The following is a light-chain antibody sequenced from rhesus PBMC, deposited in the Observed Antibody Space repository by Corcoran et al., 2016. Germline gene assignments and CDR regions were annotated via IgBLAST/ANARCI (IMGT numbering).Light chain of an antibody. Sequence: DIQMTQSPSALSASVGDRVTISCRASQNIYSNLAWYHKKPGKAPKLLIYAASSLQTGIPSRFSGSGSWTDFTLTISSLQPEDSADYYCQHYYDNPLTFGGGTKVEIK. V-gene: IGKV1S12*01. J-gene: IGKJ4*01. CDR1: QNIYSN. CDR3: QHYYDNPLT. CDR2: AAS.